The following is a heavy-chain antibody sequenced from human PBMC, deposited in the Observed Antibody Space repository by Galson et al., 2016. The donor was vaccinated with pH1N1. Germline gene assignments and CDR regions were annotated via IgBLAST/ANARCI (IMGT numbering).Heavy chain of an antibody. V-gene: IGHV3-11*01. J-gene: IGHJ3*01. Sequence: CAASGFPFSHYYMGWIRQAPGKGLEWISYISGSDTTIYYADSVRGRFTISRDNAQNSMYLHMNSLRAEDTAVYYCARDHFGWAFDVWGQGTMVTVSP. CDR1: GFPFSHYY. CDR3: ARDHFGWAFDV. D-gene: IGHD3-10*01. CDR2: ISGSDTTI.